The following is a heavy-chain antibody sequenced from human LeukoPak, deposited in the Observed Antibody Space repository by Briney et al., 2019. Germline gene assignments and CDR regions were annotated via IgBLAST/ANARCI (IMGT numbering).Heavy chain of an antibody. J-gene: IGHJ5*02. CDR1: GGSISSSNW. V-gene: IGHV4-4*02. D-gene: IGHD3-10*01. Sequence: SGTLSLTCAVSGGSISSSNWWSWVRQPPGKGLEWIGEINHSGSTNYNPSLKSRVTISVDTSKNQFSLKLSSVTAADTAVYYCAREGRYYGSGSYRSTHRNWFDPWGQGTLVTVSS. CDR3: AREGRYYGSGSYRSTHRNWFDP. CDR2: INHSGST.